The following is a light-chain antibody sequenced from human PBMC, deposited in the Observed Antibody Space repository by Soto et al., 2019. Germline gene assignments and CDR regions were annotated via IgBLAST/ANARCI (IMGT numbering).Light chain of an antibody. J-gene: IGLJ3*02. V-gene: IGLV2-14*01. CDR3: TSYTSSTTWV. Sequence: ALTQPASVSGSPGQSITVSCTGTSSDIGASNYVSWYQQHPGKAPKLIISEVSNRPSGVSNRFSGSKSGSTASLTISGLQAEDEADYYCTSYTSSTTWVVGGGTKLTVL. CDR1: SSDIGASNY. CDR2: EVS.